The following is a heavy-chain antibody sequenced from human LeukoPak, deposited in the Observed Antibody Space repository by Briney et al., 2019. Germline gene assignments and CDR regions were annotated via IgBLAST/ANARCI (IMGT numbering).Heavy chain of an antibody. CDR3: AKGLGDSTFDY. V-gene: IGHV3-30*02. Sequence: GGSLRLSCAASGFTFNNYAMSWVRQAPGKGLEWVAYIRFDGINKYNADSVKGRFTISRDNSKNTMYLQMNSLRTEDTAVYYCAKGLGDSTFDYWGQGTLVTVSS. D-gene: IGHD2/OR15-2a*01. CDR2: IRFDGINK. CDR1: GFTFNNYA. J-gene: IGHJ4*02.